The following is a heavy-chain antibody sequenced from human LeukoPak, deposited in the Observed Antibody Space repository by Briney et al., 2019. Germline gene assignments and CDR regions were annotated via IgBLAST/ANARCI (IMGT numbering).Heavy chain of an antibody. CDR3: ARYNDGGDYELDP. D-gene: IGHD4-17*01. CDR2: ISSSSSYI. V-gene: IGHV3-21*01. CDR1: GFTFSSYS. J-gene: IGHJ5*02. Sequence: GGSLRLSCAASGFTFSSYSMNWVRQAPGKGLEWVSSISSSSSYIYYADTVKGRFTISRDNAKNSLYLQMNSLGAEDAAVYYCARYNDGGDYELDPWGQGTLVTVSS.